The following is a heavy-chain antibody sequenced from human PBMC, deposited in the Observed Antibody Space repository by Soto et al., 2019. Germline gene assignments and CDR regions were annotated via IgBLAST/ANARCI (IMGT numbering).Heavy chain of an antibody. V-gene: IGHV3-30-3*01. CDR2: ISYDGSNK. Sequence: GGSLRLFCAASGFTFSSYAMHWVRQAPGKGLEWVAVISYDGSNKYYAGSVKGRFTISRDNSKNTLYLQMNSLRAEDTAVYYCARDRVGDGYSYYYYYYGMDVWGQGTTVTVSS. CDR3: ARDRVGDGYSYYYYYYGMDV. J-gene: IGHJ6*02. CDR1: GFTFSSYA. D-gene: IGHD4-4*01.